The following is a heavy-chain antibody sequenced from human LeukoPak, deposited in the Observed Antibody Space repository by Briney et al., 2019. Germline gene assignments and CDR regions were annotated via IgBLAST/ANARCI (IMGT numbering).Heavy chain of an antibody. J-gene: IGHJ2*01. CDR3: ARDGYFDL. V-gene: IGHV3-53*01. Sequence: GGSLRLSCAASGFFVSSNYMSWVRQAPGKGLEWVSIIYSGGSTFYADSVKGRFTISRDNSKNTLYLQMNSLSAEDTGVYYCARDGYFDLWGRGTLVSVSS. CDR2: IYSGGST. D-gene: IGHD5-12*01. CDR1: GFFVSSNY.